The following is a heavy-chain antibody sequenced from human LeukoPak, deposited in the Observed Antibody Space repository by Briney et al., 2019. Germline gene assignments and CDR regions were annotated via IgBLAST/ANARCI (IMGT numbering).Heavy chain of an antibody. CDR1: GYTFTSYN. D-gene: IGHD3-22*01. V-gene: IGHV1-8*01. CDR2: MNPNSGNT. J-gene: IGHJ4*02. CDR3: ARGGRSTYYYDSSGYSDY. Sequence: ASVKVSCKASGYTFTSYNINWVRQATGQGLEWMGWMNPNSGNTGYAQKFQGRVTMTRNTSISTAYMELSSLRSEDTAVYYCARGGRSTYYYDSSGYSDYWGQGTLVTVSS.